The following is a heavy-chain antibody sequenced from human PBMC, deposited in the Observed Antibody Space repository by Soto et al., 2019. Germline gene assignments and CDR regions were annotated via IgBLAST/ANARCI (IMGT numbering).Heavy chain of an antibody. V-gene: IGHV3-23*01. Sequence: EVQLLESGGGLVQPGGSLRLSCAASGVTFSSYAMSWVRQAPGKGLEWVSALSGSGVNTYYADSVKGRFTISRDNSKKTLYLKKNSPRAEDRAVYYWAKGGQQGGGGYFDYWGQGTLVTVSS. CDR1: GVTFSSYA. D-gene: IGHD6-13*01. J-gene: IGHJ4*02. CDR3: AKGGQQGGGGYFDY. CDR2: LSGSGVNT.